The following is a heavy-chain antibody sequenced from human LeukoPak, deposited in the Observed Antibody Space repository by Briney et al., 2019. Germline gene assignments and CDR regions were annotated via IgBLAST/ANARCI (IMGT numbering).Heavy chain of an antibody. J-gene: IGHJ1*01. D-gene: IGHD6-25*01. Sequence: SVKVSCKASGGTFSSYAISWVRQAPGQGLEWMGRIIPILGIANYAQKFQGRVTITADKSTSTAYMELSSLRSEDTAVYYCARTSIAAEFEYFQHWGQGALVTVSS. CDR1: GGTFSSYA. V-gene: IGHV1-69*04. CDR2: IIPILGIA. CDR3: ARTSIAAEFEYFQH.